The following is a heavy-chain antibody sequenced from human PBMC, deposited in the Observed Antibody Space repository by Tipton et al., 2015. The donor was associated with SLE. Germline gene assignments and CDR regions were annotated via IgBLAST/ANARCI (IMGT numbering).Heavy chain of an antibody. CDR1: GGSISSSSYY. J-gene: IGHJ4*02. V-gene: IGHV4-39*01. Sequence: TLSLTCTVSGGSISSSSYYWGWIRQPPGKGLEWIGSIYYSGSTYYNPSLKSRVTISVDTSKNQFSLKLSSVTAADTAVYYCASFYTYYDFWSGYYFDYWGQGTLVTVSS. CDR3: ASFYTYYDFWSGYYFDY. CDR2: IYYSGST. D-gene: IGHD3-3*01.